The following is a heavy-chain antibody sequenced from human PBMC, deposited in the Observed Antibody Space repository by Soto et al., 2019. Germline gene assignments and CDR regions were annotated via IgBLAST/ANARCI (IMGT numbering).Heavy chain of an antibody. V-gene: IGHV4-4*07. D-gene: IGHD2-21*02. Sequence: PSETLSLTCTVSGGSISSYYWTWMRQQAGKGLEWIGRIYTSGSTNYNHSLKSRVTMSVDTSKNQFSLKLSSVTAADTAVYYFARADCGGDCPLGEDYGMDVWGQGTTVTVSS. CDR1: GGSISSYY. J-gene: IGHJ6*02. CDR2: IYTSGST. CDR3: ARADCGGDCPLGEDYGMDV.